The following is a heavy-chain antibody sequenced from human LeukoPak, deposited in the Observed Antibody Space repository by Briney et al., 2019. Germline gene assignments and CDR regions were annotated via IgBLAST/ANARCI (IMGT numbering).Heavy chain of an antibody. CDR3: AKDREFGVVILLFDP. CDR1: GFTFSSYA. Sequence: SGGSLRLSCAASGFTFSSYAMSWVRQAPGKGLEWVSGLSGSGGSTYYADSVKGRFTISRDNSKNTLYLQMNSLRAEDTAVYYCAKDREFGVVILLFDPWGQGTLVTVSS. CDR2: LSGSGGST. V-gene: IGHV3-23*01. D-gene: IGHD3-3*01. J-gene: IGHJ5*02.